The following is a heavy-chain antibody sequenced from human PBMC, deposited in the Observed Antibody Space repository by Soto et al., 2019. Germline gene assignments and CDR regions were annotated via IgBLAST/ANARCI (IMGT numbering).Heavy chain of an antibody. CDR2: ISSSNNST. CDR3: ARDLEDFGDSNLDS. J-gene: IGHJ4*02. V-gene: IGHV3-48*04. D-gene: IGHD4-17*01. Sequence: PGGSLRLSCAASEFTFSNYAMSWVRQAPGKGLEWVSYISSSNNSTYYADSVKGRFTISRDNAKNSLYLQMNSLRAEDTAVYYCARDLEDFGDSNLDSWGQGTLVTVSS. CDR1: EFTFSNYA.